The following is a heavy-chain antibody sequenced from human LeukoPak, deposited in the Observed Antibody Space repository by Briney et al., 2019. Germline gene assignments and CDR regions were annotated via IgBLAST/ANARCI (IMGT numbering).Heavy chain of an antibody. J-gene: IGHJ6*04. CDR2: ISGSRDNS. V-gene: IGHV3-23*01. CDR1: GFTFKNSA. D-gene: IGHD1-14*01. CDR3: FVYNPREDV. Sequence: GGSLRLSCAASGFTFKNSAMSWVRQAPGRGLEWVSTISGSRDNSYYADSVKGRFTISRDNSKNTLYLQMNSLRAEDTAVYYCFVYNPREDVWGKGTTVTISS.